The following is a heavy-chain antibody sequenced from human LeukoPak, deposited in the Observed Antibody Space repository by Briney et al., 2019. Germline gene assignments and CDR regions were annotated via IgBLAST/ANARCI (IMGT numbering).Heavy chain of an antibody. J-gene: IGHJ4*02. V-gene: IGHV3-49*03. CDR2: IKSKAYGGTT. D-gene: IGHD3-22*01. Sequence: GGSLRLSCTASGFTFGDYAMSWFRQAPGKGLEGVGFIKSKAYGGTTEYAASVKGRFTISRDDSKSIAYLQMNSLKTEDTAVYYCTRAHYYDSSGYPPPLDYWGQGTLVTVSS. CDR1: GFTFGDYA. CDR3: TRAHYYDSSGYPPPLDY.